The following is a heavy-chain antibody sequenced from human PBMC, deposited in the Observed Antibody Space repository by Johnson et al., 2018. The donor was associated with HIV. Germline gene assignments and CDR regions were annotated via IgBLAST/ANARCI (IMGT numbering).Heavy chain of an antibody. CDR1: GFTFSSYA. CDR2: ISYDGDNK. J-gene: IGHJ3*02. D-gene: IGHD4-17*01. Sequence: QVQLVESGGGVVQPGGSLRLSCAASGFTFSSYAMHWVRQAPGKGLDWVAVISYDGDNKYFADSVKGRFTISRDNSKNTLYLQMNSLKTEDTAVYYCTTAFPVTGAFEIWGQGTMVTVSS. V-gene: IGHV3-30-3*01. CDR3: TTAFPVTGAFEI.